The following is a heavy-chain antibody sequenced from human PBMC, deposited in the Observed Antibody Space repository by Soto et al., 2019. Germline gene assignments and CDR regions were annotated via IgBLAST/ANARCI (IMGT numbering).Heavy chain of an antibody. D-gene: IGHD2-15*01. J-gene: IGHJ5*01. V-gene: IGHV1-3*05. CDR3: ARADGPGCVGS. Sequence: QVQLVQSGAEEKKPGASVKVSCKAPGYTFTRYGIPWVRQAPGQRLEWMGWINAGNGHTKYSQKFQRRVTISRDTAARTAYRERSSLRAEDTAVYYGARADGPGCVGSWGHGTLVTVSS. CDR1: GYTFTRYG. CDR2: INAGNGHT.